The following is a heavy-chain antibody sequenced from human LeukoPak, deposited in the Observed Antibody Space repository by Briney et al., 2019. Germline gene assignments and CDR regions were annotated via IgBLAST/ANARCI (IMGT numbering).Heavy chain of an antibody. CDR3: AREIAARRGNWFDP. CDR1: GGSISSGSYY. D-gene: IGHD6-6*01. CDR2: IYTSGST. J-gene: IGHJ5*02. V-gene: IGHV4-61*02. Sequence: SQTLSLTRTVSGGSISSGSYYWSWIRQPAGKGLEWIGRIYTSGSTNYNPSLKSRVTISVDTSKNQFSLKLSSVTAADTAVYYCAREIAARRGNWFDPWGQGTLVTVSS.